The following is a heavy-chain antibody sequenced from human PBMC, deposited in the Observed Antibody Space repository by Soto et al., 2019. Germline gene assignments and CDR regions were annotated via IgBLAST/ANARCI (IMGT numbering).Heavy chain of an antibody. Sequence: EVQLVESGGGLVQPGESLRLSCAASGFTFDYYWMHWVRQAPGKGLVWVSRVHSDGTTPTYADSVKGRFTISRDNARNTVSLQMSSLRAEDTAIYYCARGDRGGFDLWGHGTVVTVSS. CDR2: VHSDGTTP. CDR1: GFTFDYYW. V-gene: IGHV3-74*01. J-gene: IGHJ3*01. D-gene: IGHD3-10*01. CDR3: ARGDRGGFDL.